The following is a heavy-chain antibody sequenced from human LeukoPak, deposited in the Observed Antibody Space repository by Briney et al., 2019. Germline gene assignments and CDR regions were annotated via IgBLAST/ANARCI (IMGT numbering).Heavy chain of an antibody. V-gene: IGHV3-30-3*01. J-gene: IGHJ5*02. CDR3: ARSPTAINGYFDP. CDR2: ISYDGSIK. D-gene: IGHD2-2*01. Sequence: GGSLRLSCAASGFAFSNYAIHWVRQAPGKGLEWVAFISYDGSIKYYADSVKGRFTISRDNSKNTLSLQMNNLRADDTAVYYCARSPTAINGYFDPWGQGTLVTVSS. CDR1: GFAFSNYA.